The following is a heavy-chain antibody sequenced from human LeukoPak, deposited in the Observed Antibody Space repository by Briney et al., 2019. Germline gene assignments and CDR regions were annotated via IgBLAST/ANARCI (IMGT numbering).Heavy chain of an antibody. J-gene: IGHJ4*02. Sequence: QTGGSLRLSCAASGFTFSNYWMSWVRQAPGKGLEWVASIKQDGSQKYYVDSVKGRFTISRDNAKNSLYLQMNSLRAEDTAVYYCARGRVAAREYYFDYWGQGTLVTVSS. D-gene: IGHD2-15*01. CDR3: ARGRVAAREYYFDY. CDR2: IKQDGSQK. CDR1: GFTFSNYW. V-gene: IGHV3-7*01.